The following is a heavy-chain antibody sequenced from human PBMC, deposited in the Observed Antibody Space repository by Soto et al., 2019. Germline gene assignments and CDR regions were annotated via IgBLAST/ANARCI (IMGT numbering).Heavy chain of an antibody. D-gene: IGHD4-17*01. CDR3: AREFPDGDYVFDY. Sequence: QVQLVESGGGVVQPGRSLRLSCAASGFTFSSYAMHWVRQAPGKGLEWVAVISYDGSNKYYADSVKGRFTISRDNSKNTLYLQMNSLRAEDTAVYYCAREFPDGDYVFDYWGQGTLVTVSS. J-gene: IGHJ4*02. V-gene: IGHV3-30-3*01. CDR2: ISYDGSNK. CDR1: GFTFSSYA.